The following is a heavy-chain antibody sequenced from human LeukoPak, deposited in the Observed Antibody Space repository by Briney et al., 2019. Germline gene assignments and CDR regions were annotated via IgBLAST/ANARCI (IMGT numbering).Heavy chain of an antibody. V-gene: IGHV4-39*01. Sequence: PSETLSLTCTVSGGSISSSSYYWGWVRQPPGKGLEWIGSIYYTRSTYYNPSLKSRVTISVDTSKNQFSLKLTSVTAADTAVYYCARGVTMIVVVIHDWYFDLWGRGTLVTVSS. J-gene: IGHJ2*01. CDR3: ARGVTMIVVVIHDWYFDL. CDR2: IYYTRST. CDR1: GGSISSSSYY. D-gene: IGHD3-22*01.